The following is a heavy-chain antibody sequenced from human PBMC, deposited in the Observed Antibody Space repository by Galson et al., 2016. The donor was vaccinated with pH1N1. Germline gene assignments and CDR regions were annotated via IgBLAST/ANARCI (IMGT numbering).Heavy chain of an antibody. J-gene: IGHJ3*02. Sequence: LRLSCAASRFTFSSYGMHWVRQAQGKGLDWVAFIRYDGSYKYYGDSVKGRFTISRDNSKNTLYLQMNNLRDEDTAVYYCASQLRFLDSDAFDIWGPGTMVTVSS. CDR3: ASQLRFLDSDAFDI. CDR1: RFTFSSYG. V-gene: IGHV3-30*02. CDR2: IRYDGSYK. D-gene: IGHD3-3*01.